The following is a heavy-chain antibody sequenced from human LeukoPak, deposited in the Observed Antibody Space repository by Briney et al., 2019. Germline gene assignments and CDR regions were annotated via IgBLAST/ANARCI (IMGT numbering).Heavy chain of an antibody. D-gene: IGHD6-13*01. V-gene: IGHV1-46*01. CDR2: INPSGGST. CDR1: GYTFTSYY. J-gene: IGHJ4*02. CDR3: ARDRGWGSSSWYGVFDY. Sequence: ASVNVSCKASGYTFTSYYMHWVRQAPGQGLGWMGIINPSGGSTSYAQKFQGRVTMTRDTSTSTVYMELSSLRSEDTAVYYCARDRGWGSSSWYGVFDYWGQGTLVTVSS.